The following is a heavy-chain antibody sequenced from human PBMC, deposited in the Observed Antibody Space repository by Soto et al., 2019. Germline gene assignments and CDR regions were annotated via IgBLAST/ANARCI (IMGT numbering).Heavy chain of an antibody. CDR2: IFSNEEK. Sequence: QVTLKESGPVLVKPTETLTLTCTVSGFSLSNARMGVSWIRQPPGKALEWLVHIFSNEEKSYSTSLKSRPTISKGTSEIQVVVTMTNMDPVDTATYYCARMPQRWYYYVWGSPYYFDFWGQRTLVTVSS. CDR3: ARMPQRWYYYVWGSPYYFDF. D-gene: IGHD3-16*01. J-gene: IGHJ4*02. V-gene: IGHV2-26*01. CDR1: GFSLSNARMG.